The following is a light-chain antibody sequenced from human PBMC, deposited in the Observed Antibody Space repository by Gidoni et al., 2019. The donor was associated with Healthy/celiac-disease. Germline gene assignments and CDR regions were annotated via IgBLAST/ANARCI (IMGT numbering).Light chain of an antibody. V-gene: IGLV1-36*01. Sequence: QSVLTQPPSVSETPRQRVTISCSGSSPNIGNSAVHWYQQVPGQAPKHLSYYDGLLPSGFSDRFSGSKSGPSASLAISVLQSEDEADYYCAAWDDCLNGWVFGGGTKLPVL. J-gene: IGLJ3*02. CDR2: YDG. CDR3: AAWDDCLNGWV. CDR1: SPNIGNSA.